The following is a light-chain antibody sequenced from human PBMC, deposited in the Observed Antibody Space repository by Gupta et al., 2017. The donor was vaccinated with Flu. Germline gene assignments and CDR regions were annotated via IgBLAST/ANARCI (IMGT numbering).Light chain of an antibody. CDR3: QQYHRGPNS. J-gene: IGKJ2*03. V-gene: IGKV4-1*01. CDR1: QSVFNSGNNENY. Sequence: DIVMTQSPESLAVSLGGRATINCKSSQSVFNSGNNENYLAWYQHKPGQPPKLLIYWASTRHSGVPDRFSGSGSGTDFTLTISSLQAEDVAVYYCQQYHRGPNSFGQGTKLEIK. CDR2: WAS.